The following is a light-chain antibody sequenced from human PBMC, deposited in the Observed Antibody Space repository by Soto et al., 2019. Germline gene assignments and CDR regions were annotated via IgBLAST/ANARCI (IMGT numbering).Light chain of an antibody. CDR2: EVN. Sequence: QSVLTQPASVSGSPGQSVTISCTGRRSDIGDSNFISWYQHSPGKAPRLLIYEVNNRPSGVSRRFSGSKAGNTASLTISGLLDDDEADYFCASFRSGTILVFGSGTKVTV. J-gene: IGLJ1*01. CDR3: ASFRSGTILV. CDR1: RSDIGDSNF. V-gene: IGLV2-14*01.